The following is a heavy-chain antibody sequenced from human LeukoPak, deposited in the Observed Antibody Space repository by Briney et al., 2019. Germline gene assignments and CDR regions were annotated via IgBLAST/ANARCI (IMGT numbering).Heavy chain of an antibody. CDR3: ARSQYYYDSSDYYGNAFDI. V-gene: IGHV4-31*03. CDR2: IYYSGST. J-gene: IGHJ3*02. D-gene: IGHD3-22*01. Sequence: SSETLSLTCTVSGGSISSGGYYWSWIRQHPGKGLEWIGYIYYSGSTYYNPSLKSRVTISVDTSKNQFSLKLSSVTAADTAVYYCARSQYYYDSSDYYGNAFDIWGQGTMVTVSS. CDR1: GGSISSGGYY.